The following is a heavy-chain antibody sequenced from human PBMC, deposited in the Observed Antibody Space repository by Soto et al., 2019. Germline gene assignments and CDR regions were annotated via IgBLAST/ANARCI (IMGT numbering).Heavy chain of an antibody. J-gene: IGHJ4*01. V-gene: IGHV1-3*01. CDR3: ARDGVAAGNINFDY. CDR2: INAGNGNT. Sequence: GASVKVSCKASGGTFSSYSMSWVRQAPGQRLEWTGWINAGNGNTKYSPKLQDRVTITRDTSASTAYMELSSLRSEDTALYYCARDGVAAGNINFDYWGQGTLVTVSS. CDR1: GGTFSSYS. D-gene: IGHD6-19*01.